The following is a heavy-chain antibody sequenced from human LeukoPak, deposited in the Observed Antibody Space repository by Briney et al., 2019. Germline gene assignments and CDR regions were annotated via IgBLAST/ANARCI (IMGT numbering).Heavy chain of an antibody. Sequence: SQTLSLTCTVSSGSISSGGYYWSWIRQPPGKGLEWIGYIYHSGSTYYNPSLKSRVTISVDRSKNQFSLKLSSVTAADTAVYYCASLVEQLAPPYYFDYWGQGTLVTVSS. V-gene: IGHV4-30-2*01. CDR1: SGSISSGGYY. D-gene: IGHD6-6*01. CDR2: IYHSGST. CDR3: ASLVEQLAPPYYFDY. J-gene: IGHJ4*02.